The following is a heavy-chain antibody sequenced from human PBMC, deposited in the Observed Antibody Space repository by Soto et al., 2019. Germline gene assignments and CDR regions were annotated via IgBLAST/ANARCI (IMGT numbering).Heavy chain of an antibody. CDR2: ISAYNGNT. Sequence: RASVKVSCKASGYTFTSYGISWVRQAPGQGLEWMGWISAYNGNTNYAQKLQGRVTMTTDTSTSTAYMELRSLRSDDTAVYYCARETRWLQLEGWFDPWGQGTLVTVSS. J-gene: IGHJ5*02. CDR1: GYTFTSYG. D-gene: IGHD5-12*01. V-gene: IGHV1-18*04. CDR3: ARETRWLQLEGWFDP.